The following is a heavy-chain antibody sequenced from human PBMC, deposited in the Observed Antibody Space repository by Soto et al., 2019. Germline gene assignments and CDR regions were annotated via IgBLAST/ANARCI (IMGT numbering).Heavy chain of an antibody. J-gene: IGHJ3*02. CDR1: GFSLSTSGMC. CDR2: IDWDDDK. CDR3: ARIKGNSGYESSDAFDI. Sequence: SGPTLVNPTQTLTLTCTFSGFSLSTSGMCVSWIRQPPGKALEWLALIDWDDDKYYSTSLKTRLTISKDTSKNQVVLTMTNMDPVDTATYYCARIKGNSGYESSDAFDIWGQGTMVTVSS. V-gene: IGHV2-70*01. D-gene: IGHD5-12*01.